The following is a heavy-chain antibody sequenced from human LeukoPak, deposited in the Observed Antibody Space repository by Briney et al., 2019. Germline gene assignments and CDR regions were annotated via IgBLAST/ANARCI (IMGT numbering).Heavy chain of an antibody. Sequence: GGSLRLSCAASGFTFSAYGMHWVRQAPGKGLEWVTFIRYDGSNTYYADSVKGRFTISRDNSKNTVYLQMNSLRAEDTAVYYCAKDPPYCSSTTCYASYYYYYMDVWGKGPTVTVSS. CDR2: IRYDGSNT. J-gene: IGHJ6*03. CDR1: GFTFSAYG. CDR3: AKDPPYCSSTTCYASYYYYYMDV. V-gene: IGHV3-30*02. D-gene: IGHD2-2*01.